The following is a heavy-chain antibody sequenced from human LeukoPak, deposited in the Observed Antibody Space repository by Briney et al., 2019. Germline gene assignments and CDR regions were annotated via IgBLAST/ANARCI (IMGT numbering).Heavy chain of an antibody. V-gene: IGHV4-30-2*01. J-gene: IGHJ4*02. CDR2: IYHSGST. D-gene: IGHD2-15*01. CDR3: ARAPGYCSGGSCRLIPNFDY. CDR1: GGSISSGGYS. Sequence: PSETLSLTCAVSGGSISSGGYSWSWIRQPPGKGLEWIGYIYHSGSTYYNPSLKSRVTKSVDRSKNQFSLKLSSVTAADTAVYYCARAPGYCSGGSCRLIPNFDYWGQGTLVTVSS.